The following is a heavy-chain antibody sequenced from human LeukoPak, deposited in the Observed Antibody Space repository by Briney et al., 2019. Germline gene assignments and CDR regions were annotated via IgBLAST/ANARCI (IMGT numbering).Heavy chain of an antibody. Sequence: GGSLRLSCEASGFTFSSYWMTWVRQAPGKGLEWVANIKRDGSEKYYVDSVKGRFTISRDNAKNSLFLQMNSLRAEDTAVYYCARGPLIAAAGTWWGQGTLVTVSS. CDR1: GFTFSSYW. V-gene: IGHV3-7*03. D-gene: IGHD6-13*01. CDR2: IKRDGSEK. CDR3: ARGPLIAAAGTW. J-gene: IGHJ4*02.